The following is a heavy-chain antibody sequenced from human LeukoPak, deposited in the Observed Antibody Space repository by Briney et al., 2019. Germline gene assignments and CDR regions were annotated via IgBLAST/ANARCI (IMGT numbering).Heavy chain of an antibody. CDR1: GGTFSSYA. Sequence: SVKVSCKASGGTFSSYAISWVRQAPGQGLEWMGGIIPIFGTANYAQKFQGRVTITADESTSTAYMELSSLRSEDMAVYYCARAVKYRSGPLTDLLPYYFDYWGQGTLVTVSS. J-gene: IGHJ4*02. CDR2: IIPIFGTA. CDR3: ARAVKYRSGPLTDLLPYYFDY. D-gene: IGHD6-19*01. V-gene: IGHV1-69*01.